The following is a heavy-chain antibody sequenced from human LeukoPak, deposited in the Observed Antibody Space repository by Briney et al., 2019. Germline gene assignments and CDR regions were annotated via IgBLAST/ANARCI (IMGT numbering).Heavy chain of an antibody. CDR3: ARTPLLGYCSSTSCYAGDY. CDR2: IYSGGSA. D-gene: IGHD2-2*01. J-gene: IGHJ4*02. CDR1: AFTVSSNY. V-gene: IGHV3-53*01. Sequence: GGSLRLSCAASAFTVSSNYMSWVRQAPGKGLEWVSVIYSGGSAYYADSVKGRFTISRDNSKNTLYLQMNSLRAEDTAVYYCARTPLLGYCSSTSCYAGDYWGQGTLVTVSS.